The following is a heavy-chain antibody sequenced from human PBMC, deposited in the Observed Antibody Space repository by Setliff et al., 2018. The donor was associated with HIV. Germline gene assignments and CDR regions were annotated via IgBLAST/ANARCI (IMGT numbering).Heavy chain of an antibody. Sequence: PGGSLRLSCAASGFTFSDDYMSWIRQTPGKGLEWISYISSSSSTIYYADSVKGRFTISRDNAKNSLYLQMNSLRAEDTAVYYCARVPRLGELSDYWGQGTLVTVSS. D-gene: IGHD3-16*02. CDR1: GFTFSDDY. CDR2: ISSSSSTI. V-gene: IGHV3-11*04. J-gene: IGHJ4*02. CDR3: ARVPRLGELSDY.